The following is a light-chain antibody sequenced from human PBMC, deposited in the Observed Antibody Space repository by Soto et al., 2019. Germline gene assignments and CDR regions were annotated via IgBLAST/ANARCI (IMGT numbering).Light chain of an antibody. J-gene: IGLJ1*01. Sequence: QSVLTQSPSASASLEGSVKLTCTLSSGHSSYAIAWHQQQPEKGPRYLMKLNSDGSHSKGDGIPDRFSGSSSGAERYLIISSLQSEDEADYYCQTWGTGIHVFGTGTKLTVL. V-gene: IGLV4-69*01. CDR1: SGHSSYA. CDR3: QTWGTGIHV. CDR2: LNSDGSH.